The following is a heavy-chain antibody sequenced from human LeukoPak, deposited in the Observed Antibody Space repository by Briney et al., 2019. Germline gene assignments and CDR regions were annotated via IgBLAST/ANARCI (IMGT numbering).Heavy chain of an antibody. D-gene: IGHD3-10*01. CDR2: ISYDGSNK. J-gene: IGHJ3*02. V-gene: IGHV3-30-3*01. CDR1: GFTFSSYA. Sequence: GRSLRLSCAASGFTFSSYAMHWVRQAPGKGLEWVAVISYDGSNKYYADPVKGRFTISRDNSKNTLYLQMNSLRAEDTAVYYCARGAILGAFDIWGQGTMVTVSS. CDR3: ARGAILGAFDI.